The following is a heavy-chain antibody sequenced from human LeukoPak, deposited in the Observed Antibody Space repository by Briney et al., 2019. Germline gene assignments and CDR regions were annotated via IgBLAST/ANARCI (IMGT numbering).Heavy chain of an antibody. Sequence: SETLSLTCTVSGGSISSYYWSWIRQPPGKGLEWIGYIYYSGSTNYNPSLKSRVTISVDTSKNQFSLKLSSVTAADTAVYYCARDVAAGSSHFDCWGQGTLVTVSS. V-gene: IGHV4-59*01. CDR3: ARDVAAGSSHFDC. CDR1: GGSISSYY. J-gene: IGHJ4*02. D-gene: IGHD6-13*01. CDR2: IYYSGST.